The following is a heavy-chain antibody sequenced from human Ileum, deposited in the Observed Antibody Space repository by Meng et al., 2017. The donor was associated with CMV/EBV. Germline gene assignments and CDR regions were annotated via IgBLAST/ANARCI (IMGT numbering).Heavy chain of an antibody. CDR2: ISPYSGNT. Sequence: QVQLVQSGAEVKTPGAPVKVACRTAGYDFTSYGISWVRQAPGQGLEWVGWISPYSGNTKYAQKYQGRVILTRDTATNTAYMELTSLVFDDTAAYYCARDPRYSDNWFRAGDFQQWGQGTLVTVVS. CDR3: ARDPRYSDNWFRAGDFQQ. D-gene: IGHD4-17*01. CDR1: GYDFTSYG. V-gene: IGHV1-18*01. J-gene: IGHJ1*01.